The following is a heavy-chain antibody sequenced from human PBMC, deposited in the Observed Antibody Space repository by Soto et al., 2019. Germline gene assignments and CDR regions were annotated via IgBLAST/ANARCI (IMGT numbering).Heavy chain of an antibody. Sequence: QVLLQESGPELVKPSETLALTCTVSCGSISPYYWSWIRQPAGKGLEWIGRAYISGRTNYNPSLKSRLSMSVDTPKNQSSLRLRSVTAADTAMYYCARAGNSGYSPHDYWGQGTLFTVSS. V-gene: IGHV4-4*07. CDR1: CGSISPYY. CDR3: ARAGNSGYSPHDY. J-gene: IGHJ4*02. CDR2: AYISGRT. D-gene: IGHD5-12*01.